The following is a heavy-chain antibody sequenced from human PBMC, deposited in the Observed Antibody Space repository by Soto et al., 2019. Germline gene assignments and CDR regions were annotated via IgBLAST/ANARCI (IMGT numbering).Heavy chain of an antibody. J-gene: IGHJ5*02. V-gene: IGHV4-31*11. CDR2: IYYSGST. CDR1: GGSISSGGYY. Sequence: QVQLQESGPGLVKPSPTQSLTCAVSGGSISSGGYYWSWIRQHPGKGLEWIGYIYYSGSTYYNPSLKSRVTISVDTSKNQFSLKLSSVTAADTAVYYCPRGQPRGGNHPGCNLFDPWGQGTLVTVSS. D-gene: IGHD1-1*01. CDR3: PRGQPRGGNHPGCNLFDP.